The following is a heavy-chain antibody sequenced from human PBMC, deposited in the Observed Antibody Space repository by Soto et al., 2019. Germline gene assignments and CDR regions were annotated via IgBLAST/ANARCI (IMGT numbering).Heavy chain of an antibody. CDR3: AREAY. CDR1: GFTFRRYW. Sequence: PGGSLRLSCAGSGFTFRRYWMSWVRQAPGKEVEWVASIKEDGSVKHYVDPVKGRFTISRDNAKNSLYLQMNSLRVEDTAVYYCAREAYWGQGAVVTVSS. J-gene: IGHJ1*01. V-gene: IGHV3-7*01. CDR2: IKEDGSVK.